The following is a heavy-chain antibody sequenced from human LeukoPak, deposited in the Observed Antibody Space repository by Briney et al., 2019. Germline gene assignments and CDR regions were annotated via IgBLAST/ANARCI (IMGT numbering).Heavy chain of an antibody. D-gene: IGHD3-9*01. V-gene: IGHV1-2*02. J-gene: IGHJ6*02. CDR2: INPNSGGT. CDR1: GYTFTGYY. CDR3: ARDLFDYARGYYYGMDV. Sequence: ASVKVSCKASGYTFTGYYMYWVRQAPGQGLEWMGWINPNSGGTNYAQKFQGRATMTRDTSISTAYMELSRLRSDDTAVYYCARDLFDYARGYYYGMDVWGQGTTVTVSS.